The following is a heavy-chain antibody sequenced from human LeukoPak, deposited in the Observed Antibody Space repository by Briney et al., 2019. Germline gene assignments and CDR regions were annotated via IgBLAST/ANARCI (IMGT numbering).Heavy chain of an antibody. J-gene: IGHJ6*02. CDR2: ISGSGGST. CDR1: GFTFSSYA. Sequence: GGSLRLSCAASGFTFSSYAMSWVRQAPGKGLEWVSAISGSGGSTYYADSVKGRFTISRDNSKNTLYLQMNSLRAEDTAVYYCAKDLDPVIYGSGTDYYYGMDVWGQGTTVTVSS. CDR3: AKDLDPVIYGSGTDYYYGMDV. V-gene: IGHV3-23*01. D-gene: IGHD3-10*01.